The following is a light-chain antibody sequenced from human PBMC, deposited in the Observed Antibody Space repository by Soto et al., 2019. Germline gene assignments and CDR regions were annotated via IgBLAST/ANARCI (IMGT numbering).Light chain of an antibody. J-gene: IGKJ1*01. CDR1: QTVVSGF. V-gene: IGKV3D-20*01. Sequence: ELVLTQSPATLSLSPGDRATLSCGASQTVVSGFLAWYQQRPGLPPRLLIYGTSSRATGCPHRFTGSGSGTDFTLTIDRLEPEDFAVYYCQQYGNSPPWTFGQGTKVDIK. CDR3: QQYGNSPPWT. CDR2: GTS.